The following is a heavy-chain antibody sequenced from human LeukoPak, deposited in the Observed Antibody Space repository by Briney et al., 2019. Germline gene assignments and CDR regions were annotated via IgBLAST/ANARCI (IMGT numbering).Heavy chain of an antibody. D-gene: IGHD4-17*01. CDR2: INHSGST. CDR3: ARETTVTTGAFDI. CDR1: GGSFSGYY. V-gene: IGHV4-34*01. Sequence: SETLSLTCAVYGGSFSGYYWSWIRQPPGKELEWIGEINHSGSTNYNPSLKSRVTISVDTSKNQFSLKLSSVTAADTAVYYCARETTVTTGAFDIWGQGTMVTVSS. J-gene: IGHJ3*02.